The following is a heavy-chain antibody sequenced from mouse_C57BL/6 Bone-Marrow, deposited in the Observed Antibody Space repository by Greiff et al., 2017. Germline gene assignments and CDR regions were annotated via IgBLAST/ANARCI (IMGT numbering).Heavy chain of an antibody. Sequence: EVKLVESGGGLVKPGGSLKLSCAASGFTFSDYGMHWVRQAPEKGLEWVAYISSGSSTIYYADTVKGRFTISRDNAKNTLFLQMTSLRSEDTAMYYCARRVEGITTVAENYAMDYWGQGTSVTVSS. CDR3: ARRVEGITTVAENYAMDY. D-gene: IGHD1-1*01. J-gene: IGHJ4*01. CDR1: GFTFSDYG. CDR2: ISSGSSTI. V-gene: IGHV5-17*01.